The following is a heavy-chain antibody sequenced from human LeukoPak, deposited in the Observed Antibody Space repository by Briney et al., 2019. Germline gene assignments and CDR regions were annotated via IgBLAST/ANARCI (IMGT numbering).Heavy chain of an antibody. V-gene: IGHV1-18*01. CDR2: ISAYNGNT. D-gene: IGHD2-2*01. Sequence: ASVTVSCKASGYTFTSYGISWVRQAPGQGLEWMGWISAYNGNTNYAQKLQGRVTMTTDTSTSTAYMELRSLRSDDTAVYYCARDREIVVVPAAMPLSFDYWGQGTLVTVSS. CDR1: GYTFTSYG. CDR3: ARDREIVVVPAAMPLSFDY. J-gene: IGHJ4*02.